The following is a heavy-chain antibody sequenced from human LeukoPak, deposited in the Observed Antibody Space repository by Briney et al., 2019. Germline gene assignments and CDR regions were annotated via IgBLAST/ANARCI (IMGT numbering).Heavy chain of an antibody. J-gene: IGHJ4*02. CDR1: GSTFSNYW. Sequence: PGGSLRLSCAASGSTFSNYWMTWVRQAPGKGREWVAHINQDGSEEHYMDSVKARFTISRDNAKNSLSLQMNSLRAEDTAVYYCVRDGGVSGYDLLDYWGQGTLVTLSS. D-gene: IGHD5-12*01. CDR3: VRDGGVSGYDLLDY. CDR2: INQDGSEE. V-gene: IGHV3-7*01.